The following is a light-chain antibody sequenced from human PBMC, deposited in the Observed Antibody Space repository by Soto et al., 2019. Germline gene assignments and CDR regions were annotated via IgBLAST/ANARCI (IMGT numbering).Light chain of an antibody. CDR2: KKS. Sequence: DIHMTQSPSTLSASVGDRVTITCRASQSISILLAWYQQKPGKAPNLLIYKKSSLETGVPSRFSGSGSGTEFTLPIGSLQPDDFATYYCQHWNDYSWTFGQGTKVEVK. CDR3: QHWNDYSWT. CDR1: QSISIL. V-gene: IGKV1-5*03. J-gene: IGKJ1*01.